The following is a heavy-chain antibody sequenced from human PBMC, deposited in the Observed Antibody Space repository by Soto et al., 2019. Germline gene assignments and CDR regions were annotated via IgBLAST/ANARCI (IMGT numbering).Heavy chain of an antibody. J-gene: IGHJ6*02. CDR2: ISAYNGNT. CDR3: ARVGAIYDYVWGSYRSYYYYYGMDV. Sequence: ASVKVSCKASGYTFTIYGISWVRQAPGQGLEWMGWISAYNGNTNYAQKLQGRVTMTTDTSTSTAYMELRSLRSDDTAVYYCARVGAIYDYVWGSYRSYYYYYGMDVWGQGTTVTVSS. V-gene: IGHV1-18*01. D-gene: IGHD3-16*02. CDR1: GYTFTIYG.